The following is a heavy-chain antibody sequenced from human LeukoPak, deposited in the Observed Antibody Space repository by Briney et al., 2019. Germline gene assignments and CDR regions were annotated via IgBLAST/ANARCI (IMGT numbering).Heavy chain of an antibody. D-gene: IGHD2-2*01. J-gene: IGHJ4*02. CDR1: GFTFSSYG. CDR3: AKDCRRAVVPAAMDY. CDR2: IWYDGSNK. V-gene: IGHV3-33*06. Sequence: GGSLRLSCAASGFTFSSYGMHWVRQAPGRGLEWVAVIWYDGSNKYYADSAKGRFTISRDNSKNTLYLQMNSLRAEDTAVYYCAKDCRRAVVPAAMDYWGQGTLVTVSS.